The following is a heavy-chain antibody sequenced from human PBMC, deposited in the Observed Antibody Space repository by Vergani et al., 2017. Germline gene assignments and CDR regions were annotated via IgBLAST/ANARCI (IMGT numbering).Heavy chain of an antibody. V-gene: IGHV3-23*04. J-gene: IGHJ3*01. D-gene: IGHD5-12*01. CDR1: GFTFRNYA. CDR2: ISDNGGTT. CDR3: TKGSVYYHDSAGHGYDPYTGFDL. Sequence: VQLVESGGSVVQPGRSLRLSCAASGFTFRNYAMTWVRQAPGKGLEWVSIISDNGGTTYYADSVKGRFTISRDNAKNSLFLEMNSLRFEDTAVYFCTKGSVYYHDSAGHGYDPYTGFDLWGQGTLVTVSS.